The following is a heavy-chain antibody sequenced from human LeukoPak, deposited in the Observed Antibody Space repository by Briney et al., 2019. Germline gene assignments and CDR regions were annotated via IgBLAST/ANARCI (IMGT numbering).Heavy chain of an antibody. CDR1: GFTFSSYA. D-gene: IGHD3-10*01. V-gene: IGHV3-23*01. CDR3: AKSPQPNYYGEEDYFDY. J-gene: IGHJ4*02. CDR2: ISGSGGST. Sequence: GGSLRLSCAASGFTFSSYAMSWVRQAPGNGLEWVSAISGSGGSTYYADSVKGRFTISRDNSKNTLYLQMNSLRAEDTAVYYCAKSPQPNYYGEEDYFDYWGQGTLVTVSS.